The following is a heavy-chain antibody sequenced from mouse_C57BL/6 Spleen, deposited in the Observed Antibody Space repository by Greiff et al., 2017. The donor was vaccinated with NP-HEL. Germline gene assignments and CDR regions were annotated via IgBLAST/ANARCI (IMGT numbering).Heavy chain of an antibody. J-gene: IGHJ4*01. CDR3: AAYYGSSLYALDY. Sequence: VQLQQSVAELVRPGASVKLSCTASGFNIKNTYMHWVKQRPEQGLEWIGRIDPANGNTKYAPKFQGKATITADTSSNTAYLQLSSLTSEDTAIYYCAAYYGSSLYALDYWGQGTSVTVSS. CDR1: GFNIKNTY. V-gene: IGHV14-3*01. CDR2: IDPANGNT. D-gene: IGHD1-1*01.